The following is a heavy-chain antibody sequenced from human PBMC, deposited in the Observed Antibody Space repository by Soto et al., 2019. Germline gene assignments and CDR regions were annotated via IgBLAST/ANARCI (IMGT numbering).Heavy chain of an antibody. CDR2: INPNTGNT. D-gene: IGHD3-22*01. J-gene: IGHJ3*02. CDR1: GYTFTNYD. CDR3: ARDYYEGDHDAFDI. Sequence: ASVKVSCKASGYTFTNYDINWVRQTTGQGLEWMGWINPNTGNTGCAQTFQGRVTMTRNTSITTAYMELSSLTSEDTAVYYCARDYYEGDHDAFDIWGQGTMVTFSS. V-gene: IGHV1-8*01.